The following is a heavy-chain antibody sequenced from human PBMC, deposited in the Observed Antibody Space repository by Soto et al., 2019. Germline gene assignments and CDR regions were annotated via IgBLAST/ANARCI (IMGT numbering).Heavy chain of an antibody. V-gene: IGHV3-30-3*01. CDR3: AREDDYNYRYFNYGLDV. D-gene: IGHD5-12*01. J-gene: IGHJ6*02. Sequence: PVGSLRLSCAASGFTFKNYALHWVRQAPGKGLEWVAVISFDGDKRYYADSVKGRFTISRDNFRNTLYLQMNNARVEDAALYFCAREDDYNYRYFNYGLDVWGPGTRVTVSS. CDR1: GFTFKNYA. CDR2: ISFDGDKR.